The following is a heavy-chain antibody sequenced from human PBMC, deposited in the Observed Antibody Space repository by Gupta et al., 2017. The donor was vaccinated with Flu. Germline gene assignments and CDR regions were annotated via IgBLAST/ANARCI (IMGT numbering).Heavy chain of an antibody. J-gene: IGHJ5*02. CDR2: ISPIFGTA. D-gene: IGHD2-2*01. V-gene: IGHV1-69*06. CDR3: ARRVVPAASEGIGWFDP. Sequence: ISGLRQAPVQGLEWRGGISPIFGTANYAQKFQGRVTITADKSTSTDYMELSSLRSEDTAVYYCARRVVPAASEGIGWFDPWGQGTLVTVSS.